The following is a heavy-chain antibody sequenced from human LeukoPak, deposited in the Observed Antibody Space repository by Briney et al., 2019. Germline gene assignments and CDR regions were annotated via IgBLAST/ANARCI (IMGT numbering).Heavy chain of an antibody. CDR3: TRTYYYDSSGYYTSGAFDI. V-gene: IGHV1-2*02. CDR1: GYTFTGYY. D-gene: IGHD3-22*01. Sequence: ASVKVSCTASGYTFTGYYMHWVRQAPGQGLEWMGWINPNSGGTNYAQKFQGRVTMTRDTSISTAYMELSRLRSDDTAVYYCTRTYYYDSSGYYTSGAFDIWGQGTMVTVSS. CDR2: INPNSGGT. J-gene: IGHJ3*02.